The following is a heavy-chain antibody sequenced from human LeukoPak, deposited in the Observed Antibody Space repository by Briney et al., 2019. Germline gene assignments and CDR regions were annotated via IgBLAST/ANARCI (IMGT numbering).Heavy chain of an antibody. CDR2: IWHDGSNA. J-gene: IGHJ4*02. D-gene: IGHD6-19*01. Sequence: GGSLRLSCAASGISFSSYGIHWVRQAPGKSLEWVAVIWHDGSNAFYADSVRGRLSISRDDSKNTVYLQMDHLRVEDTALYFCGKDSRGGWTGYFDLWGQGTLVTVSS. CDR3: GKDSRGGWTGYFDL. V-gene: IGHV3-33*06. CDR1: GISFSSYG.